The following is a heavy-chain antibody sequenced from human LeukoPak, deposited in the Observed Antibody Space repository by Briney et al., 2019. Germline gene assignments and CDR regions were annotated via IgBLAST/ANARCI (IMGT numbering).Heavy chain of an antibody. Sequence: PSETLSLTCAVSGGSIRSDGYYWSWIRQHPGKGLEWIGYIYYSGVTYYNPSLKSRVTISVDTSTNQLSLKLSSVTAADSAVYYCAREGAYCGGDRYLDYWGQGTLVTVSS. J-gene: IGHJ4*02. D-gene: IGHD2-21*02. CDR3: AREGAYCGGDRYLDY. CDR1: GGSIRSDGYY. V-gene: IGHV4-31*11. CDR2: IYYSGVT.